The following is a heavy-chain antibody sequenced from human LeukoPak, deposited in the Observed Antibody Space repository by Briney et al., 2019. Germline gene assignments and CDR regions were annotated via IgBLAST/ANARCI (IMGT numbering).Heavy chain of an antibody. Sequence: GGSLRLSCAASGFTFSSYWMSWVRQAPGKGLEWVANIKQDGSEKYYVDSVKGRFTISRDNAKNSLYLQMNSLRAEDTAVYYCAREGYSSSSYGMDVWGQGTTVTVSS. D-gene: IGHD6-13*01. V-gene: IGHV3-7*01. CDR2: IKQDGSEK. CDR1: GFTFSSYW. CDR3: AREGYSSSSYGMDV. J-gene: IGHJ6*02.